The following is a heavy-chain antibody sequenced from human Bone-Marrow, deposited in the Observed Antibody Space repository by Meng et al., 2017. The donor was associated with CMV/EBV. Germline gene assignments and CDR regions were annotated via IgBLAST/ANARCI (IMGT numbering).Heavy chain of an antibody. Sequence: SVKVSCKASGGTFSSYAISWVRQAPGQGLEWMGGIIPIFGTANYAQKFQGRVTITTDESTSTAYMELSSLRSEDTAVYYCATQNTARGPHFDYWGQGTRVTGSS. J-gene: IGHJ4*02. CDR3: ATQNTARGPHFDY. CDR1: GGTFSSYA. V-gene: IGHV1-69*05. D-gene: IGHD5-18*01. CDR2: IIPIFGTA.